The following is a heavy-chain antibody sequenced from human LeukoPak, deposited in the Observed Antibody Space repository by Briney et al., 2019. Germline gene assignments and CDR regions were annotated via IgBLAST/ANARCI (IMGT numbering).Heavy chain of an antibody. D-gene: IGHD4-23*01. CDR2: IYHSGST. J-gene: IGHJ4*02. Sequence: SQTLSLTCAVSGGPISSGGYSWSWIRQPPGKGLEWIGYIYHSGSTYYNPSLKSRVTISVDRSKNQFSLKLSSVTAADTAIYYCARHISYGGDSAFGYWGQGTLVTVSS. CDR3: ARHISYGGDSAFGY. CDR1: GGPISSGGYS. V-gene: IGHV4-30-2*01.